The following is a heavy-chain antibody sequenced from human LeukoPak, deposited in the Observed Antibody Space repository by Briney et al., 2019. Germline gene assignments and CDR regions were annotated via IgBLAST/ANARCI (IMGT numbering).Heavy chain of an antibody. CDR1: GGSISRGDYH. CDR2: IFYIGNT. CDR3: AVEYGSGGSYFDY. Sequence: PSQTLSLTCTVSGGSISRGDYHWSWIRQPPGKGLEWIAHIFYIGNTYYNPCLKSRVTISLDTSKNQFSLKLSSVTAADTAVYYCAVEYGSGGSYFDYWGQGTLVTVSS. D-gene: IGHD3-10*01. V-gene: IGHV4-30-4*08. J-gene: IGHJ4*02.